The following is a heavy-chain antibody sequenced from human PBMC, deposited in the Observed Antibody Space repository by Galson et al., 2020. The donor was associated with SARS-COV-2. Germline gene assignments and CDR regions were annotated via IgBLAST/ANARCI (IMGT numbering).Heavy chain of an antibody. J-gene: IGHJ1*01. CDR2: IWYGGSFI. Sequence: GGSLRLSCGFSFSASGIHWVRQAPGKGLAWVAVIWYGGSFIYYADSVRGRFTVSRDDSTNTVHLEMNRLRADDTAMYYCARGSGLSSPPAHYYDTCVYCAEDFQDWGLGTLVTVSS. CDR3: ARGSGLSSPPAHYYDTCVYCAEDFQD. CDR1: FSFSASG. V-gene: IGHV3-33*01. D-gene: IGHD3-22*01.